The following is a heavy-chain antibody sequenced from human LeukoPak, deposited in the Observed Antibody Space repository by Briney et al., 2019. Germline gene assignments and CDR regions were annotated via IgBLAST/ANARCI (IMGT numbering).Heavy chain of an antibody. CDR2: IIPILGIA. D-gene: IGHD3-9*01. Sequence: EASVKVSCKASGGTFSSYAISWVRQAPGQGLEWMGRIIPILGIANYAQKFQGRVTITADKFTSTAYMELSSLRSEDTAVYYCARDVLRYFDWLPPNWFDPWGQGTLVTVSS. CDR1: GGTFSSYA. CDR3: ARDVLRYFDWLPPNWFDP. J-gene: IGHJ5*02. V-gene: IGHV1-69*04.